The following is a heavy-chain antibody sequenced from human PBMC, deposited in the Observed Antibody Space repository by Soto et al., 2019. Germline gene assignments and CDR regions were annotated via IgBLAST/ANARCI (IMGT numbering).Heavy chain of an antibody. CDR1: GGSFSGYY. CDR3: ARWAMVRGGYYYYYGMDV. Sequence: QVQLQQWGAGLLKPSETLSLTCAVYGGSFSGYYWSWIRQPPGKGLEWIGEINHSGSTNYNPSLKSRVTISVDTSKNQFSLKLSSVTAADTAVYYCARWAMVRGGYYYYYGMDVWGQGTTVTVSS. V-gene: IGHV4-34*01. D-gene: IGHD3-10*01. J-gene: IGHJ6*02. CDR2: INHSGST.